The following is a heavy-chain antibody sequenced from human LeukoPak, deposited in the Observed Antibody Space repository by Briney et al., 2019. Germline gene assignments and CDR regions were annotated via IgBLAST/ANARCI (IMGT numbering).Heavy chain of an antibody. CDR1: GYXFSSFG. CDR3: ARGGYYGSGSFPDY. J-gene: IGHJ4*02. CDR2: ISAYNGDT. D-gene: IGHD3-10*01. Sequence: ASVKVSCKASGYXFSSFGINWMRQAPGQGLEWMGWISAYNGDTNYAQNLQGRVTMTTDTSTSTAYMDLRSLRSDDTAVYYCARGGYYGSGSFPDYWGQGTLVTVSS. V-gene: IGHV1-18*01.